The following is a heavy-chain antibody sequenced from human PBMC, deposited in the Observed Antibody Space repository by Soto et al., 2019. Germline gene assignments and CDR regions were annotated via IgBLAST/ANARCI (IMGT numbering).Heavy chain of an antibody. J-gene: IGHJ5*02. CDR2: IYYSGST. CDR1: GGTISSGDYY. V-gene: IGHV4-30-4*01. Sequence: SETLSLPCTASGGTISSGDYYWSWIRQPTGKGLEWSGYIYYSGSTYYNPSLRRRFTISVDTSKNPFSLKLSSVTAADTAVYCCARGGDTVVVPAAIRAGWFDRWGQGTRVTVSS. D-gene: IGHD2-2*02. CDR3: ARGGDTVVVPAAIRAGWFDR.